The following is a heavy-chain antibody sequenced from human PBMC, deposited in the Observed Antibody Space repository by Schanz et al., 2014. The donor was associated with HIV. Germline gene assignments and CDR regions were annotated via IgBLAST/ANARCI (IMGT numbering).Heavy chain of an antibody. V-gene: IGHV4-34*01. Sequence: QVQLQQWGAGLLKPSETLSLTCAVYGGSFSGYYWSWIRQPPGKGLGWIGEINHSGRTNYNPSLKSRVTISVDTSKNQFSLKRSSVTAADTAVYYCARDSSLGNYYGSGIPSWYFDYWGQGTLVTVSS. CDR1: GGSFSGYY. CDR3: ARDSSLGNYYGSGIPSWYFDY. J-gene: IGHJ4*02. CDR2: INHSGRT. D-gene: IGHD3-10*01.